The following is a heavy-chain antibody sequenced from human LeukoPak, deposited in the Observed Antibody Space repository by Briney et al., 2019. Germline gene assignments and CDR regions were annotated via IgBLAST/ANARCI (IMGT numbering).Heavy chain of an antibody. V-gene: IGHV1-3*01. J-gene: IGHJ4*02. CDR1: GYTFTSYA. Sequence: GASVKVSCKASGYTFTSYAMHWVRQAPGQRLEWMGWINAGNGNTKYSQKFQGRVTITRDTSASTAYMELSSMRSEDTAVYYCAFLYCSSTSCFDFDYWGQGTLVTVSS. D-gene: IGHD2-2*01. CDR3: AFLYCSSTSCFDFDY. CDR2: INAGNGNT.